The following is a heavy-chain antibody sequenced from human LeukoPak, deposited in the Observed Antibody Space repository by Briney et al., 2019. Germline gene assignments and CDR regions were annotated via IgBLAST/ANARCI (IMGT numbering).Heavy chain of an antibody. CDR2: ISSSGSTI. Sequence: GGSLRLSCAASGFTFSSYGMHWIRQAPGKGLEWVSYISSSGSTIYYADSVKGRFTISRDNAKNSLYLQMNSLRAEDTAVYYCAREPITIFGVVTNYFDYWGQGTLVTVSS. V-gene: IGHV3-48*04. CDR1: GFTFSSYG. CDR3: AREPITIFGVVTNYFDY. D-gene: IGHD3-3*01. J-gene: IGHJ4*02.